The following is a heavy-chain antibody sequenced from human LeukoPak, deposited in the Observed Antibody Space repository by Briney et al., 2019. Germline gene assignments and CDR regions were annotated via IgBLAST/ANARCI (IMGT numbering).Heavy chain of an antibody. Sequence: PSQTLSLTCTVSGGSINSGGHYWSWIRQHPGKGLEWIGYIYYSGSTYYNSSLKSRVSISLDTSKNQFSLKLSSVTAADTAVYYCSRIPNQSKYSIGNYWGQGTLVTVSS. CDR1: GGSINSGGHY. V-gene: IGHV4-31*03. D-gene: IGHD1-14*01. CDR2: IYYSGST. J-gene: IGHJ4*02. CDR3: SRIPNQSKYSIGNY.